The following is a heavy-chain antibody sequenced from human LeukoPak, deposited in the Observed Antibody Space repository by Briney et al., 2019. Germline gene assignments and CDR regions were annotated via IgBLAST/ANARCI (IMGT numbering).Heavy chain of an antibody. CDR3: ARHYGP. CDR2: IYYSGST. J-gene: IGHJ5*02. V-gene: IGHV4-31*11. CDR1: GGSISSGTHY. D-gene: IGHD3-16*01. Sequence: SETLSLTCAVSGGSISSGTHYWNWIRQHPGKGLEWIGHIYYSGSTYYNPSLKSRVAISLDTSKNQFSLKLNSVTAADTAVYYCARHYGPWGQGTLVTVSS.